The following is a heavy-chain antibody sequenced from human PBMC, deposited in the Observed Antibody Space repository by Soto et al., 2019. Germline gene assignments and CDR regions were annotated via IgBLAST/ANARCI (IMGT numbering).Heavy chain of an antibody. V-gene: IGHV3-23*01. J-gene: IGHJ4*02. CDR3: AKRSGGFSEFGY. Sequence: VGSLRLSCAASGFTFSGFAMNWVRQPPGKGLEWVSCVDYTGSYTFYAASVKGRFTISRDNSKNMVYLELNSLRAEDTAVYYCAKRSGGFSEFGYWGQGTLVTVSS. CDR1: GFTFSGFA. CDR2: VDYTGSYT. D-gene: IGHD5-12*01.